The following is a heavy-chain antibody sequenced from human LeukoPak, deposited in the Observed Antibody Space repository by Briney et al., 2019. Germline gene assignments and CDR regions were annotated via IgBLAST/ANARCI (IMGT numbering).Heavy chain of an antibody. D-gene: IGHD5-12*01. CDR3: PAQDGLRDQGDY. CDR2: IYPGDSEI. CDR1: GYSFTSYW. J-gene: IGHJ4*02. V-gene: IGHV5-51*01. Sequence: GESLKISCKGSGYSFTSYWIGWLRQMPGKGLEWMGIIYPGDSEIRYSPSFQGQVTISADKSISTAYLQWSSLKASDTAMYYCPAQDGLRDQGDYWGQGTLVTVSS.